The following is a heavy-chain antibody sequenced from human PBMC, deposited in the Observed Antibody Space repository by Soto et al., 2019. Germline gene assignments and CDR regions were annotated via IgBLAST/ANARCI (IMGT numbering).Heavy chain of an antibody. J-gene: IGHJ3*02. CDR2: ISSSSSYI. CDR1: GFTFSSYS. D-gene: IGHD6-13*01. V-gene: IGHV3-21*01. Sequence: EVQLVESGGGLVKPGGSLRLSCAASGFTFSSYSMNWVRQAPGKGLEWVSSISSSSSYIYYADSVKGRFTISRDNAKNSLYLQMNSLRAEDTAVYYCAREPGRAAAGQIDAFDIWGQGTMVTVSS. CDR3: AREPGRAAAGQIDAFDI.